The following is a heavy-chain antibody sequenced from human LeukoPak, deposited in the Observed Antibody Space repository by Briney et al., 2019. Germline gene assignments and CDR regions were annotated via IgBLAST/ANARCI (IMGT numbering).Heavy chain of an antibody. D-gene: IGHD6-19*01. V-gene: IGHV1-46*01. Sequence: ASVKLSCKASGYTFTSYYMHWARQAPGQGLEWMGIINPSGGSTSYAQKFQGRVTMTRDTSTSTAYMELSRLRSEDTAVYYCARDLGSGWYYGATPNDYWGQGTLVTVSS. CDR2: INPSGGST. J-gene: IGHJ4*02. CDR3: ARDLGSGWYYGATPNDY. CDR1: GYTFTSYY.